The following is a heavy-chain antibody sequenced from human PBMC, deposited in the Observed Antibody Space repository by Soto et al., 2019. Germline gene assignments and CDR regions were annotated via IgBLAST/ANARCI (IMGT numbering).Heavy chain of an antibody. CDR2: IYPDDSDT. J-gene: IGHJ5*02. Sequence: LGESLKISCKASVYTFTTNWIAWVRQMPEKGLEWMGIIYPDDSDTRYSPSFEGQVTISADKSINTAYLQWSSLRASDTATYYCARLASLPHVVADWFDPWGQGTLVTVSS. CDR1: VYTFTTNW. D-gene: IGHD3-16*01. CDR3: ARLASLPHVVADWFDP. V-gene: IGHV5-51*01.